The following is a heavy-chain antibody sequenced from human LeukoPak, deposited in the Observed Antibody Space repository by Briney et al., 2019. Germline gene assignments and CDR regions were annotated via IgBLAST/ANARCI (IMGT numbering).Heavy chain of an antibody. V-gene: IGHV1-18*01. D-gene: IGHD4-17*01. CDR2: TSAYNGNT. CDR3: AREPHGDYIQMGYGMDV. J-gene: IGHJ6*02. Sequence: ASVKVSCKASGDTFTSYGGSWGRQAPGQGLEWRGWTSAYNGNTNYVQKLQGSVTMTTDTSTSTDYMEQRSPRSDDTGVYYCAREPHGDYIQMGYGMDVWGQGTTVTVSS. CDR1: GDTFTSYG.